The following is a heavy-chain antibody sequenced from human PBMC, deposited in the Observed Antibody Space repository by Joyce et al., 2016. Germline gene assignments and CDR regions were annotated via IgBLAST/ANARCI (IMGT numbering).Heavy chain of an antibody. V-gene: IGHV1-18*04. CDR1: GYSFSNYG. Sequence: QVSLVQSGPEVKKPGASVKFSCSASGYSFSNYGFNWVRQAPGQGLEWMGWISGDNGNAQAAQKVQDRVTLTTDTSTSTAYLELRSLTSDDTAIYFCAREGRSTGLDYWGQGTLVTVSS. D-gene: IGHD1-1*01. CDR3: AREGRSTGLDY. J-gene: IGHJ4*02. CDR2: ISGDNGNA.